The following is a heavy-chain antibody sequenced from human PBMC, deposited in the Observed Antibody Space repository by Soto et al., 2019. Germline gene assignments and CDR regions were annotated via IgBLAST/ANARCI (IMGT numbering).Heavy chain of an antibody. Sequence: SETLSLTCTVSGGSISSYYWSWIRQPPGKGLEWIGYIYYSGSTNYNPSLKSRVTVSVDTSKNQFSLRLSSVTAADTAVYYCARGVQGDFWSGYLYYYYGMDVWGQGTTVTVSS. CDR2: IYYSGST. CDR1: GGSISSYY. CDR3: ARGVQGDFWSGYLYYYYGMDV. D-gene: IGHD3-3*01. J-gene: IGHJ6*02. V-gene: IGHV4-59*01.